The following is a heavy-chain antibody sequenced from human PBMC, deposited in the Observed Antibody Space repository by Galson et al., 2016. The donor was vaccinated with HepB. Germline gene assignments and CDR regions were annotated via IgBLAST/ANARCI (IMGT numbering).Heavy chain of an antibody. CDR1: GFTFASYG. D-gene: IGHD2/OR15-2a*01. V-gene: IGHV3-48*01. J-gene: IGHJ6*04. Sequence: SLRLSCAGSGFTFASYGMHWVRQAPGKGLEWVSYITSSGGAIYYTDSVKGRFTISRVNAKNSLYLQMNSLRAEDTAVYYCARDIYGPTYFYYYGLDVWGEGTTVTVSA. CDR3: ARDIYGPTYFYYYGLDV. CDR2: ITSSGGAI.